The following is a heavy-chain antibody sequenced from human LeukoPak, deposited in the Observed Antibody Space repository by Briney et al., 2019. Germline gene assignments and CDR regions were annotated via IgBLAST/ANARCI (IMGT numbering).Heavy chain of an antibody. Sequence: GGSLRLSCAASGFTFSSYAMSWVRQAPGKGLEWVSSISGSGGSTYYADSVKGRFTISRDNSKNTLYLQMNSLRAEDTAVYYCARDGSGSYYNVRSWFDPWGQGTLVTVSS. V-gene: IGHV3-23*01. D-gene: IGHD3-10*01. J-gene: IGHJ5*02. CDR3: ARDGSGSYYNVRSWFDP. CDR2: ISGSGGST. CDR1: GFTFSSYA.